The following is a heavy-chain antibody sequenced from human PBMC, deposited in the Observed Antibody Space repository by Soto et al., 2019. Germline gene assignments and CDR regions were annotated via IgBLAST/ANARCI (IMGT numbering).Heavy chain of an antibody. CDR1: GGSISSSSFH. V-gene: IGHV4-39*01. J-gene: IGHJ5*02. CDR2: IYYSGST. D-gene: IGHD6-13*01. CDR3: ARRERAAGTDWWFDP. Sequence: QLQLQESGPGLVKPSETLSLTCTVSGGSISSSSFHWGWIRQPPGKGLGWNGRIYYSGSTYYSPSLKSRVTISVDTSKNQFSLKLSSVTAADTAVYYCARRERAAGTDWWFDPWGQGTLVTVSS.